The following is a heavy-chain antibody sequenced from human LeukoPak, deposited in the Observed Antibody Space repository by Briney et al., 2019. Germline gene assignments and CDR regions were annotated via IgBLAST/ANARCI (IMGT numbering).Heavy chain of an antibody. CDR3: ARICSSTDCLIPD. J-gene: IGHJ4*02. Sequence: GGSLRLSCAASGFTFSRHWMHWVRQAPGKGLVWISRINSDASDTNYADFVKGRFTIFRDNAKNTVYLQINSLRDEDTAVYYCARICSSTDCLIPDWGQGTLVTVSS. V-gene: IGHV3-74*01. D-gene: IGHD2-2*01. CDR1: GFTFSRHW. CDR2: INSDASDT.